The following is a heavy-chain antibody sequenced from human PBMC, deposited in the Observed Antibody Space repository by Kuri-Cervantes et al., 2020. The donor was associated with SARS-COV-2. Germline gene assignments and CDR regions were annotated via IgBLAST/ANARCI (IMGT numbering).Heavy chain of an antibody. CDR2: ISAYNGNT. D-gene: IGHD1-26*01. V-gene: IGHV1-18*01. CDR1: GYTFTSYG. Sequence: ASVKVSCKASGYTFTSYGISWVRQAPGQGLEWMGWISAYNGNTNYAQKLQGRVTMTTDTSTSTAYMDLSSLRSEDTAVYYCARDRGSGYDAFDIWGQGTMVTVSS. J-gene: IGHJ3*02. CDR3: ARDRGSGYDAFDI.